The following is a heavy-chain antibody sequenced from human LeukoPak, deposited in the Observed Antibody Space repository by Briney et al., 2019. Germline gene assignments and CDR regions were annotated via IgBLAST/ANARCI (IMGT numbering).Heavy chain of an antibody. V-gene: IGHV3-49*05. CDR2: IRSKAYGGTT. J-gene: IGHJ6*02. Sequence: KPGRSLRLSCTASGFTFGDYAMSWFRQAPGKGLEWVGFIRSKAYGGTTEYAASVKGRFTISRDDSKSIAYLQMNSLKTEDTAVYYCTRASYSDGFYGMDVWGQGTTVTVSS. CDR3: TRASYSDGFYGMDV. D-gene: IGHD5-18*01. CDR1: GFTFGDYA.